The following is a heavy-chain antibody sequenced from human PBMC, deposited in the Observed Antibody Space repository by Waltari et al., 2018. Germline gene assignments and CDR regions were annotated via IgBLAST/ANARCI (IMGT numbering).Heavy chain of an antibody. Sequence: EVQLVESGGGLVQPGGSLRLSCAASGFTFSSYWMHWVRQAPGKGLVWVSRINTDGSSTSYADSVKGRFTISRDNAKNTLYLQMNSLRAEDTAVYYCARVAYYYDSSGYSDYWAREPWSPSPQ. D-gene: IGHD3-22*01. J-gene: IGHJ4*02. CDR1: GFTFSSYW. CDR3: ARVAYYYDSSGYSDY. CDR2: INTDGSST. V-gene: IGHV3-74*01.